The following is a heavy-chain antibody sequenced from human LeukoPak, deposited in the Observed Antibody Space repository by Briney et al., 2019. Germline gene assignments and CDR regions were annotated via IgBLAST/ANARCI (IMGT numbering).Heavy chain of an antibody. D-gene: IGHD5-18*01. CDR3: ARYTSVTFDY. CDR2: TYFRSRWYN. CDR1: GDSVSTSTVA. V-gene: IGHV6-1*01. J-gene: IGHJ4*02. Sequence: SQTLSLTCDISGDSVSTSTVAWNWIRRSPSRGLEWLGRTYFRSRWYNDYAASVKSRITITADTSKNQISLHLTSVAPEDTAVYYCARYTSVTFDYWGQGTLVTVSS.